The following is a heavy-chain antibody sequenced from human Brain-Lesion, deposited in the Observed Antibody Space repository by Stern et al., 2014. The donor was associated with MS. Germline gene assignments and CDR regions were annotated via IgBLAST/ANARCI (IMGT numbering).Heavy chain of an antibody. D-gene: IGHD2/OR15-2a*01. CDR2: VSYDGSNK. CDR1: GFTFGSCA. CDR3: AKDRQYLTYFFDH. Sequence: VQLLESGGGVVQPGRPLRLSCVAPGFTFGSCAMHWVRQAPGKGLEWVAGVSYDGSNKYYADSVKGRFTISRDNSQNTLYMQMSSLRPEDTAVYYCAKDRQYLTYFFDHWGQGSLVTVSS. J-gene: IGHJ5*02. V-gene: IGHV3-30*18.